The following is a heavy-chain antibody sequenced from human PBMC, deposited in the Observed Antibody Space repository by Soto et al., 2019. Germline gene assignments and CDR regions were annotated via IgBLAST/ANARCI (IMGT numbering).Heavy chain of an antibody. D-gene: IGHD2-2*01. Sequence: GGSLRLSCAASGFTFSSYCMHWVRQAPGKGLEWVAVIWYDGSNKYYADSVKGRFTISRDNSKNTLYLQMNSLRAEDTAVYFCARDWDIVVVPALGGFDPWGQGTLVTVSS. CDR2: IWYDGSNK. CDR1: GFTFSSYC. CDR3: ARDWDIVVVPALGGFDP. V-gene: IGHV3-33*01. J-gene: IGHJ5*02.